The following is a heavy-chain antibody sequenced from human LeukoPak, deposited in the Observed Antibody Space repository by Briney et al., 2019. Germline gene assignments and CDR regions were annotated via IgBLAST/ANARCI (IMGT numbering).Heavy chain of an antibody. J-gene: IGHJ5*02. Sequence: GQSLKISCKGSGYPFSTYWIGWVRQMPGQGLEWMGIIYPGDSTTRYSPSFEGQVTISADNSITTTYLTWTSLKTSDTAMYYCARPVGTSSDKDNWLDPWGQGTLVIVSS. CDR2: IYPGDSTT. CDR3: ARPVGTSSDKDNWLDP. CDR1: GYPFSTYW. D-gene: IGHD1-14*01. V-gene: IGHV5-51*01.